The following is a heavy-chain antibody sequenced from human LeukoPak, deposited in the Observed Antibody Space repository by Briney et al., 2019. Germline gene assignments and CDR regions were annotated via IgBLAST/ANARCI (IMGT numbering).Heavy chain of an antibody. CDR2: VWYDGDNK. CDR3: ARGYDDGYFQH. J-gene: IGHJ1*01. D-gene: IGHD3-22*01. Sequence: GGSLRPSCAASGFTFDDYTMHWVRQAPGKGLEWVAVVWYDGDNKYYADSVKGRFTISRDNSKNMLYLQMNSLRAEDTAVYYCARGYDDGYFQHWGQGTLVTVSS. V-gene: IGHV3-33*08. CDR1: GFTFDDYT.